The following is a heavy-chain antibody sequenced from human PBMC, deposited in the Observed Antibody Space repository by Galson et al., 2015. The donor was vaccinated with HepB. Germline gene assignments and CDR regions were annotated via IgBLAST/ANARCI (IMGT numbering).Heavy chain of an antibody. V-gene: IGHV2-5*02. D-gene: IGHD6-13*01. J-gene: IGHJ4*02. Sequence: PALVKPTQTLTLTCTFPGFSLSTSGVAVGWIRQPPGKALEGLAITYWDDDKRYSPSLKSRVTITKDTSKNQVVLTMTNMDPVDTATYYCAHRSAAPGCFDYWGQGTLVTVSS. CDR3: AHRSAAPGCFDY. CDR2: TYWDDDK. CDR1: GFSLSTSGVA.